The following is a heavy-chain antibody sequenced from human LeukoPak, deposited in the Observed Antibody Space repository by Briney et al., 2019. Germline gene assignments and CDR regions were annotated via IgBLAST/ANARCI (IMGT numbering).Heavy chain of an antibody. CDR2: ISGSGGST. V-gene: IGHV3-23*01. CDR1: GFTFSSYA. Sequence: PGGSLRLSCAASGFTFSSYAMSWVRQAPGKGLEWVSAISGSGGSTYYADSVKGRFTISRDNSKNTLYLQMNSLRAEDTAVYYCAKDYCSSTSCYPAEYFQHWGQGTLVTVSS. J-gene: IGHJ1*01. CDR3: AKDYCSSTSCYPAEYFQH. D-gene: IGHD2-2*01.